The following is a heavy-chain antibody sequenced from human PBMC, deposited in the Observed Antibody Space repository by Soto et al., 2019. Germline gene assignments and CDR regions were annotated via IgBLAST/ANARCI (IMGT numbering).Heavy chain of an antibody. D-gene: IGHD4-17*01. CDR1: GGSISSSSYY. Sequence: PSETLSLTCTVSGGSISSSSYYWGWIRQPPGKGLEWIGSIYYSGSTYYNPSLKSRVTISVDTSKNQFSLKLSSVTAADTAVYYCARRFDYGGGNDAFDIWGQGTMVTVSS. J-gene: IGHJ3*02. CDR3: ARRFDYGGGNDAFDI. CDR2: IYYSGST. V-gene: IGHV4-39*01.